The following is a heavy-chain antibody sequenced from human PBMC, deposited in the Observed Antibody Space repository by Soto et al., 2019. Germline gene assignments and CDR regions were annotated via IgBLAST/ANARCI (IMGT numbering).Heavy chain of an antibody. CDR1: GGSISYYY. CDR3: AGAEFFSPLRFDS. D-gene: IGHD3-10*01. J-gene: IGHJ4*02. V-gene: IGHV4-59*01. Sequence: PSETLSLTCTVSGGSISYYYWNWIRQSPEKGLEWIGYIFHSGNTNLNPALKSRLTISLDASKNQFSLKLNSVTAADTAVYYCAGAEFFSPLRFDSGGPETLFTVSS. CDR2: IFHSGNT.